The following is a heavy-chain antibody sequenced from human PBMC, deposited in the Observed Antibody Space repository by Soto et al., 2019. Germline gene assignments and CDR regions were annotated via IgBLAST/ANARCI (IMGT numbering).Heavy chain of an antibody. D-gene: IGHD5-12*01. V-gene: IGHV4-59*01. Sequence: PSETLSLTCTVSGGSISSYYWTWIRQPPGKGLEWIGYIYYSGSPNYNXSLKSRVSISVDTSKNQFSLKLSSVTAADTAVYYCARNRDGYNPYRFDYWGQGTLVTVSS. CDR2: IYYSGSP. CDR3: ARNRDGYNPYRFDY. J-gene: IGHJ4*02. CDR1: GGSISSYY.